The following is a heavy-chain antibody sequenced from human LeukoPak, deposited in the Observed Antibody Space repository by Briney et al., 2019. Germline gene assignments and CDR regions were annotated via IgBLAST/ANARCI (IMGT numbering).Heavy chain of an antibody. J-gene: IGHJ6*03. CDR1: GGSISSGSYY. V-gene: IGHV4-61*02. Sequence: SETLSLTCTVSGGSISSGSYYWSWIRQPAGKGLEWIGRIYTSGSTNYNPSLKSRVTISVDTSKNQFSLKLSSVTAADTAVYYCARDRTHYYGSGSFYYYYYYMDVWGKGTTVTISS. CDR2: IYTSGST. D-gene: IGHD3-10*01. CDR3: ARDRTHYYGSGSFYYYYYYMDV.